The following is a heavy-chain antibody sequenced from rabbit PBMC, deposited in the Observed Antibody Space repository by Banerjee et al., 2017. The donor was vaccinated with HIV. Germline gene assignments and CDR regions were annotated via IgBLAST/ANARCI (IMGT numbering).Heavy chain of an antibody. CDR3: ASQVARGSSYFKL. J-gene: IGHJ4*01. CDR1: GFDFSSNA. D-gene: IGHD8-1*01. CDR2: IYNGDGST. V-gene: IGHV1S47*01. Sequence: EESGGGLVQPEGSLTLTCTASGFDFSSNAMCWVRQAPGKGPEWIACIYNGDGSTYYASWVNGRFTISRSTSLNTVTLQLTSLTAADTATYFCASQVARGSSYFKLWGPGTLVTVS.